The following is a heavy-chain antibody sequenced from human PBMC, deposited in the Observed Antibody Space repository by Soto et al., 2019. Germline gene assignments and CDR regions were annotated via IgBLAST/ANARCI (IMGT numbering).Heavy chain of an antibody. Sequence: ASVKVSCKASGYTFTSYGISWVRQAPGQGLEWMGWISAYNGNTNYAQKLQGRVTMTTDTSTSTAYMELRSLRSDDTAVYYCASSEITMVRGVITYYYYGTDVWGQGTTVTVSS. CDR2: ISAYNGNT. V-gene: IGHV1-18*01. D-gene: IGHD3-10*01. J-gene: IGHJ6*02. CDR1: GYTFTSYG. CDR3: ASSEITMVRGVITYYYYGTDV.